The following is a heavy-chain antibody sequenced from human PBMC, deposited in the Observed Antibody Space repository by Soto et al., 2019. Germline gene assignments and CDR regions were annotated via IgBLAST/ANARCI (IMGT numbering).Heavy chain of an antibody. J-gene: IGHJ4*02. CDR3: ARVVTMNYYDSSGYFDY. D-gene: IGHD3-22*01. CDR2: INHSGST. Sequence: SETLSLTCAVYGGSFSGYYWSWIRQPPGKGLERIGEINHSGSTNYNPSLKSRVTISVDTSKNQFSLKLSSVTAADTAVYYCARVVTMNYYDSSGYFDYWGQGTLVTVSS. V-gene: IGHV4-34*01. CDR1: GGSFSGYY.